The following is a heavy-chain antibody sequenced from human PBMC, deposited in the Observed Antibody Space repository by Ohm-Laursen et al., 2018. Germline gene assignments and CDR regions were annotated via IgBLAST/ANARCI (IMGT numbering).Heavy chain of an antibody. Sequence: SVKVSCKASRDTFSSYAISWVRQAPGQGLEWMGGIIPFSGTSNYAQKFQGRVTITADKSTNTAYMELSRLRSDDTAVYYCARRKQRSLPPDYWGQGTLVTVSS. CDR3: ARRKQRSLPPDY. D-gene: IGHD1/OR15-1a*01. CDR2: IIPFSGTS. CDR1: RDTFSSYA. V-gene: IGHV1-69*06. J-gene: IGHJ4*02.